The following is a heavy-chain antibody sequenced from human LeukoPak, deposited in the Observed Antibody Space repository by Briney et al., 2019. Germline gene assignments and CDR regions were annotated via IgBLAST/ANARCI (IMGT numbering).Heavy chain of an antibody. CDR2: IYYSGST. V-gene: IGHV4-59*08. CDR3: ARGWSSGYSLDAFDI. Sequence: SETLSLTCTVSGGSISSYYWSWIRQPPGKGLEWIGYIYYSGSTNYNPSPKSRVTISVDTSKNQFSLKLSSVTAADTAVYYCARGWSSGYSLDAFDIWGQGTMVTVSS. D-gene: IGHD3-22*01. CDR1: GGSISSYY. J-gene: IGHJ3*02.